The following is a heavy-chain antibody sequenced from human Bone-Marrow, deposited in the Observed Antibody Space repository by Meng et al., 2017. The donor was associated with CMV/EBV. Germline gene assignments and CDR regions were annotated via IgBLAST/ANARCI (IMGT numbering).Heavy chain of an antibody. Sequence: GESLKISCAASGFTFSNYEMNWVRQAPGQGLEWVSYISTSGSTMYYADSVKGRFTVSRDNAKNSLYLQMNSLRAEDTAVYYCASSYRYYYYYGMDVWGQGTTVTVSS. CDR1: GFTFSNYE. V-gene: IGHV3-48*03. CDR3: ASSYRYYYYYGMDV. J-gene: IGHJ6*02. D-gene: IGHD5-18*01. CDR2: ISTSGSTM.